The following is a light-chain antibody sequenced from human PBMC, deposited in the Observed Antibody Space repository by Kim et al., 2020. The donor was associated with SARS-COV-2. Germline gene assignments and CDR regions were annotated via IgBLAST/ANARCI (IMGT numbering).Light chain of an antibody. J-gene: IGLJ2*01. V-gene: IGLV1-47*01. CDR1: SSINGSNY. CDR3: ATWDDSHVV. CDR2: RNN. Sequence: GHRVTNSCSGSSSINGSNYVCWNQLLPEMAPKLLIYRNNQRPSGVPDRFSGSKSGTSASLAISGLRSEDEADYYCATWDDSHVVFGGGTQLTVL.